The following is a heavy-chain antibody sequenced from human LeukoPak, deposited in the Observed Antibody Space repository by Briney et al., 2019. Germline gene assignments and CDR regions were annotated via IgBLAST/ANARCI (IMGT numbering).Heavy chain of an antibody. D-gene: IGHD1-26*01. CDR2: ISMTGAST. V-gene: IGHV3-23*01. Sequence: GGSLRLSCEASGFTFGSYCMSWVRQGPGKGLEWVSGISMTGASTYYTDSVKGRFTISRDNSKKTLYLQMNSLRAEDTAVYYCAKDPFVFESGSYLIDYWGQGTLVTVSS. CDR1: GFTFGSYC. CDR3: AKDPFVFESGSYLIDY. J-gene: IGHJ4*02.